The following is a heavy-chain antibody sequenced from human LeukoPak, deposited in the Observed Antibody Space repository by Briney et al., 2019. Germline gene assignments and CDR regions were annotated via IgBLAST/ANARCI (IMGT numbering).Heavy chain of an antibody. CDR3: ARAPFPCSGGSCYYYYYMDV. J-gene: IGHJ6*03. CDR1: GFTFSSYS. CDR2: ISSSSSTI. V-gene: IGHV3-48*01. Sequence: GGSLRLSCAASGFTFSSYSMNWVRQAPGKGLEWVSYISSSSSTIYYADSVKGRFTISRDNAKNSLYLQMNSLRAEDTAVYYCARAPFPCSGGSCYYYYYMDVWGKGTTVTVSS. D-gene: IGHD2-15*01.